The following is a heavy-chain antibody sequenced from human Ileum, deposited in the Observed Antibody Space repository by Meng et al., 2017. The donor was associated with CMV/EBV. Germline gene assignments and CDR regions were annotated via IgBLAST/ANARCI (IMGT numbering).Heavy chain of an antibody. CDR2: IYHSGST. CDR1: GYSISSGYY. Sequence: SETLSLTCTVSGYSISSGYYWGWIRQPPGKGLEWIGSIYHSGSTYYNPSLKSRVTISVDTSKNQFSLKLSSVTAADTAVNYCARVKPAATLTGFDPWGQGTLVTVSS. J-gene: IGHJ5*02. CDR3: ARVKPAATLTGFDP. D-gene: IGHD2-2*01. V-gene: IGHV4-38-2*02.